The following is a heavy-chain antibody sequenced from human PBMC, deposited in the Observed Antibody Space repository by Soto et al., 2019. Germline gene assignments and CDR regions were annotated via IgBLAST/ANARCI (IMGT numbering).Heavy chain of an antibody. V-gene: IGHV4-31*03. CDR3: ARGGSSSSFDY. CDR2: IYYSGST. D-gene: IGHD6-6*01. CDR1: GGSISSGGYY. Sequence: SETLSLTCTVSGGSISSGGYYWSWIRQHPGKGLEWIGYIYYSGSTYYNPSLKSRVTISVDTSKNQFSLKLSSVTAADTAVYYCARGGSSSSFDYWGQGTLVTVSS. J-gene: IGHJ4*02.